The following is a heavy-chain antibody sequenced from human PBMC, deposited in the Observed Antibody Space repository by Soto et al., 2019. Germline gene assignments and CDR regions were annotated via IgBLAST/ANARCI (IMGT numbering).Heavy chain of an antibody. CDR3: ARDGRRYDSSGYDAFDI. CDR2: IYSGGST. Sequence: GGSLRLSCAASGFTVSSNYMSWVRQAPGKGLEWVSVIYSGGSTYYADAVKGRFTISRDNSKNTLYLQMNSLRAEDTAVYYCARDGRRYDSSGYDAFDIWGQGTMVTVSS. J-gene: IGHJ3*02. CDR1: GFTVSSNY. D-gene: IGHD3-22*01. V-gene: IGHV3-66*01.